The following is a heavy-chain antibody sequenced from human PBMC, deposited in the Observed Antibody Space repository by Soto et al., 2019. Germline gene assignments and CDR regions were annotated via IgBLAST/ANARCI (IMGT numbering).Heavy chain of an antibody. CDR3: AREETAWPLAYGLDV. D-gene: IGHD2-21*02. Sequence: GGSLRLSCAAYGFTFGNYSMHWVRQAPGKGLEWVSSIGSRGDTYYADSVKGRLTISREYAKNSLSLQMNSLRAEDTAGYYCAREETAWPLAYGLDVWGQVPKVTVS. CDR2: IGSRGDT. J-gene: IGHJ6*02. CDR1: GFTFGNYS. V-gene: IGHV3-21*01.